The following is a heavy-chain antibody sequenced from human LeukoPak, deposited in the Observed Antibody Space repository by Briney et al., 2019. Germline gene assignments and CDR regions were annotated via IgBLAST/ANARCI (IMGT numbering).Heavy chain of an antibody. Sequence: ASVKVSCKASGYTFTSYDINWVRQATGQGLEWMGWMNPNSGNTGYAQKFQGRVTMTRNTSISTAYMELSSLRSEDTAGYYCARGRKDYYGSGSYSPDYWGQGTLVTVSS. CDR3: ARGRKDYYGSGSYSPDY. CDR1: GYTFTSYD. V-gene: IGHV1-8*01. CDR2: MNPNSGNT. D-gene: IGHD3-10*01. J-gene: IGHJ4*02.